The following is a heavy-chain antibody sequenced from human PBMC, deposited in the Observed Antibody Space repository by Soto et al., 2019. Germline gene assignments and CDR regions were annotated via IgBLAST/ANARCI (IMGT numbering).Heavy chain of an antibody. CDR2: IYNSGST. J-gene: IGHJ3*02. V-gene: IGHV4-59*08. D-gene: IGHD2-21*02. Sequence: SETLSLTCTVSGGSISNYYWSWIRQPPGKGLEWIGYIYNSGSTNYNPSLRSRVTISVDTSKNQLSLKLSSVTAADTAVYYCTRPHKDDCAYDIWGQGTMVTVSS. CDR1: GGSISNYY. CDR3: TRPHKDDCAYDI.